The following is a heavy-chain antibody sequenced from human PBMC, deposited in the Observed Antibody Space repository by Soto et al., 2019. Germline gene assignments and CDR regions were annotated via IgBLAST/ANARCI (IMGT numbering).Heavy chain of an antibody. V-gene: IGHV3-9*01. Sequence: HPGGSLRLSCAASGFTFDDYAMHWVRQAPGKGLEWVSGISWNSGSIGYADSVKGRFTISRDNAKNSLYLQMNSLRAEDTALYYCAKDMRPYSTTVTNNWFDPWGQGTLVTVSS. D-gene: IGHD4-4*01. CDR1: GFTFDDYA. CDR3: AKDMRPYSTTVTNNWFDP. CDR2: ISWNSGSI. J-gene: IGHJ5*02.